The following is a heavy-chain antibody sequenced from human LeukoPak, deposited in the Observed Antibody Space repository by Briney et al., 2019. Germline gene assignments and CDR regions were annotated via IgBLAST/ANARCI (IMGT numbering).Heavy chain of an antibody. CDR2: IYYSGST. CDR3: AREPWFGSGGMGV. D-gene: IGHD3-10*01. J-gene: IGHJ6*02. V-gene: IGHV4-59*12. Sequence: PSETLSLTCTVSGGSISSYYWSWIRQPPGKGLEWIGYIYYSGSTNYNPSLKSRVTISVDTSKNQFSLKLSSVTAADTAVYYCAREPWFGSGGMGVWGQGTTVTVSS. CDR1: GGSISSYY.